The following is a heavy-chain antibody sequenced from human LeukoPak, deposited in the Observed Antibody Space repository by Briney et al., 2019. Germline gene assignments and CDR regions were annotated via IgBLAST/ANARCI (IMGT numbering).Heavy chain of an antibody. CDR2: INSDGSST. V-gene: IGHV3-74*01. Sequence: GGSLRLSCAASGFTFSSYWMHWVRQAPGKGLVWVSRINSDGSSTSYADSVEGRFTISRDNAKNTLYLQMNSLRAEDTAVYYCARDYSGSYGLDYWGQGTLVTVSS. J-gene: IGHJ4*02. CDR3: ARDYSGSYGLDY. D-gene: IGHD1-26*01. CDR1: GFTFSSYW.